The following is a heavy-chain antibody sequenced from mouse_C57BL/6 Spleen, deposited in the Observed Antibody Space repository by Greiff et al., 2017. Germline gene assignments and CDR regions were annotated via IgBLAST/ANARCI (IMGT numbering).Heavy chain of an antibody. J-gene: IGHJ4*01. D-gene: IGHD2-2*01. Sequence: QVQLQQSGPGLVQPSQSLSITCTVSGFSLTSYGVHWVRQSPGKGLEWLGVIWSGGSTDYNAAFISRLSISKDNSKSQVFFKMNSLQADDTAIYYCASGYGGYYYAMDYWGQGTSVTVSS. CDR2: IWSGGST. V-gene: IGHV2-2*01. CDR3: ASGYGGYYYAMDY. CDR1: GFSLTSYG.